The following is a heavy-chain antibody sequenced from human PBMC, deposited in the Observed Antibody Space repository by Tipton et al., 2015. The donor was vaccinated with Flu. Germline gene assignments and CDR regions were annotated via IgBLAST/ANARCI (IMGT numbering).Heavy chain of an antibody. Sequence: TLSLTCAVSGDSVSSDYFWYWIRQFPGRGLEWIGSISRSGTTNYNPTLKSRVTISIDTSKNQFSLKMKSVTAADMAVYYCARRDYSNYVSDPKSWFDPWGKGTLVTVSS. J-gene: IGHJ5*02. CDR2: ISRSGTT. CDR3: ARRDYSNYVSDPKSWFDP. D-gene: IGHD4-11*01. CDR1: GDSVSSDYF. V-gene: IGHV4-38-2*01.